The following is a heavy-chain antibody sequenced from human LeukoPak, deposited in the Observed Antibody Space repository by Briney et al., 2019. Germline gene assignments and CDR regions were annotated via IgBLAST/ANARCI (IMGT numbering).Heavy chain of an antibody. CDR1: GFTFSNYW. CDR3: ARAIVAAECY. D-gene: IGHD6-13*01. Sequence: GGSLRLSCVASGFTFSNYWMSWVRQAPGKGLDWVANIKQDGSEKYYVDSVKGRFTVSRDNAKNSLYLQMNSLRAEDTAVYYCARAIVAAECYWGQGTLVTVSS. J-gene: IGHJ4*02. V-gene: IGHV3-7*03. CDR2: IKQDGSEK.